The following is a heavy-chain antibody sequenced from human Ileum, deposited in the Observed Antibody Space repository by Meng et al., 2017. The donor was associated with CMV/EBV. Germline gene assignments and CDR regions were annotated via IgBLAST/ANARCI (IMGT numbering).Heavy chain of an antibody. Sequence: QAQLHESGPGLVKPSPTLSLTCTVSGGSISSGDYYWSWIRQPPGKGLEWIGYIYYSGSTYYNPSLKSRVTISADTSKNQFSLKLNSVTAADTAVYYCASGSPQLGYVWGQGTLVTVSS. CDR3: ASGSPQLGYV. CDR2: IYYSGST. CDR1: GGSISSGDYY. D-gene: IGHD1-1*01. V-gene: IGHV4-30-4*01. J-gene: IGHJ4*02.